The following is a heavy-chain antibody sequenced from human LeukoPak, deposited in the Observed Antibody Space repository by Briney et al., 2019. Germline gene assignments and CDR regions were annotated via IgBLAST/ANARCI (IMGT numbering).Heavy chain of an antibody. Sequence: GRSLRLSCAASGFTFSSYSMNWVRQAPGKGLEWVSSISSSSSYIYYADSVKGRFTISRDNAKNSLYLQMNSLRAEDTAVYYCARDLSSSWYDIWFDPWGQGTLVTVSS. CDR1: GFTFSSYS. D-gene: IGHD6-13*01. CDR3: ARDLSSSWYDIWFDP. J-gene: IGHJ5*02. V-gene: IGHV3-21*01. CDR2: ISSSSSYI.